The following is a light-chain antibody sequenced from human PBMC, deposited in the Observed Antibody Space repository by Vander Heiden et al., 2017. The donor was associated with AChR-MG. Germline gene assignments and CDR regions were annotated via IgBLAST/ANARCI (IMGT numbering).Light chain of an antibody. V-gene: IGLV2-14*01. Sequence: QSALTQPASVSGSPGQSVTISSPGTSRDDGGYHYVSWYQQHPVKAPKLMIYDVSNRPSGVSSRFSGSRSGNTASLTISRLQAEDEADYYCSSYTSSSTPYVFGTGTKVTVL. J-gene: IGLJ1*01. CDR1: SRDDGGYHY. CDR3: SSYTSSSTPYV. CDR2: DVS.